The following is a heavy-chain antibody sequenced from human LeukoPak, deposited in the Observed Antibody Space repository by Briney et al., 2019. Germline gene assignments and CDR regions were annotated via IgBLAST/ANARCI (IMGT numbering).Heavy chain of an antibody. J-gene: IGHJ4*02. Sequence: PSETLSLTCTVSGASVSGDYWSWIRQPPGKGLEWIGYIYVSGNSNYNPSLKSRVTISLDTSKNQFSLKLSSVTAADTAVYYCAGHHSRNTVDFWGQGTLVTVSS. CDR2: IYVSGNS. V-gene: IGHV4-59*08. CDR1: GASVSGDY. CDR3: AGHHSRNTVDF. D-gene: IGHD2/OR15-2a*01.